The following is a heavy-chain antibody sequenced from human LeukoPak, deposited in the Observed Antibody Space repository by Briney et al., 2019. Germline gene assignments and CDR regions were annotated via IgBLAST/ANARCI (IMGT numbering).Heavy chain of an antibody. J-gene: IGHJ4*02. D-gene: IGHD1-26*01. V-gene: IGHV3-30*04. CDR1: GFTFSSYA. CDR3: ARAESGSYYY. CDR2: ISYDGSNK. Sequence: GGSLRLSCAASGFTFSSYAMSWVRQAPGKGLEWVAVISYDGSNKYYADSVKGRFTISRDNSKNTLYLQMNSLRAEDTAVYYCARAESGSYYYWGQGTLVTVSS.